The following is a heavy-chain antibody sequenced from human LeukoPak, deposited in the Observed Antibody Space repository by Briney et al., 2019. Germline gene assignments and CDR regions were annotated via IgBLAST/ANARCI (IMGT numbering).Heavy chain of an antibody. V-gene: IGHV3-23*01. CDR2: ISGSGGST. CDR1: GFTFSNYA. Sequence: GGSLRLPCAASGFTFSNYAMSWVRQAPGKGLEWVSSISGSGGSTYYADSVKGRFTISRDNSKNSLYLQMNSLRAEDTAVYYCASPGGTDPYCGGDCGFDYWGQGTLVTVSS. J-gene: IGHJ4*02. D-gene: IGHD2-21*02. CDR3: ASPGGTDPYCGGDCGFDY.